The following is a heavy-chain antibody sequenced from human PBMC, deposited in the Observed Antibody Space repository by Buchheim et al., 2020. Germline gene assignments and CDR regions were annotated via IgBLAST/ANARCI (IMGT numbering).Heavy chain of an antibody. CDR1: GGSISSYY. J-gene: IGHJ5*02. Sequence: QVQLQESGPGLVKPSETLSLTCTVSGGSISSYYWSWIRQPPGKGLEWIGYIYYSGSTNYNPSLKSRATISVDTSKNQFSLKLSSVTAADTAVYYCARDRRTYPLLGFDPWGQGTL. CDR2: IYYSGST. D-gene: IGHD3-10*01. V-gene: IGHV4-59*01. CDR3: ARDRRTYPLLGFDP.